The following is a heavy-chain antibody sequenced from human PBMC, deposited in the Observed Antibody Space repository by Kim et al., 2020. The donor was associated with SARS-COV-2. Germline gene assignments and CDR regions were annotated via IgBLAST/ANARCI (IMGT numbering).Heavy chain of an antibody. Sequence: GGSLRLSCAASGFTFSSYGMHWVRQAPGKGLEWVAIIWYDGSNKYYADSVKGRFTISRDNSKNTLYLQMNSLRAEDTAVYYCAKEEGYYYDSSGYYYPGWFDPWGQGTLVTVSS. D-gene: IGHD3-22*01. CDR3: AKEEGYYYDSSGYYYPGWFDP. V-gene: IGHV3-33*06. CDR1: GFTFSSYG. J-gene: IGHJ5*02. CDR2: IWYDGSNK.